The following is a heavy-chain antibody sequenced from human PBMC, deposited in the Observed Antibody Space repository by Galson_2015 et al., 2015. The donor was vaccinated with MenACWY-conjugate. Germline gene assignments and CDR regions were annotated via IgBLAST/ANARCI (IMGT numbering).Heavy chain of an antibody. CDR3: VRRSEHWLVFDS. V-gene: IGHV1-2*06. J-gene: IGHJ4*02. Sequence: SVKVSCKASGYTFSGHYIHWVRQAPGQGLEWMGRINPNTGSTIYAQDFQGRVTVTRDTSISTAYMELTSLTSDDTAVYYCVRRSEHWLVFDSWGQGTLITVSS. CDR1: GYTFSGHY. D-gene: IGHD6-19*01. CDR2: INPNTGST.